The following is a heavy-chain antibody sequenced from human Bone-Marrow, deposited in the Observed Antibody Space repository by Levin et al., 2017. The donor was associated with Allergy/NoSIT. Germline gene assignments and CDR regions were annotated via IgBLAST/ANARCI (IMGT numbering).Heavy chain of an antibody. J-gene: IGHJ4*02. CDR2: ISGSGDST. D-gene: IGHD3-10*01. CDR3: TKSGLHDDY. CDR1: GFTFSAYA. Sequence: GESLKISCAASGFTFSAYAMTWVRLAPGKGLEWVSGISGSGDSTYYADSVKGRFTISRDNSESTLYLQMNSLRPEDTAVYYCTKSGLHDDYWGQGTRVTVSS. V-gene: IGHV3-23*01.